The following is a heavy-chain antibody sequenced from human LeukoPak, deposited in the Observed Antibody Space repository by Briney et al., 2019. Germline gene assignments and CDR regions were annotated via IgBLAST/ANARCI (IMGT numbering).Heavy chain of an antibody. CDR3: TRLAYDSPVDY. CDR1: GFTFSDSS. D-gene: IGHD3-22*01. Sequence: GGSLRLSCAASGFTFSDSSILWVRQASGKGLEWVGRIRSKANNYATAFAASVKGRFTISRDDSKNTAYLQMSSLRTEDTAVYYCTRLAYDSPVDYWGQGTLVTVSS. V-gene: IGHV3-73*01. J-gene: IGHJ4*02. CDR2: IRSKANNYAT.